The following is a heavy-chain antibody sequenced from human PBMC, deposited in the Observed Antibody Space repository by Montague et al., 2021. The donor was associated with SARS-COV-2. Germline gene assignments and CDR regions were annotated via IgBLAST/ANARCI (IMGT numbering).Heavy chain of an antibody. CDR1: GFTFSSHS. CDR2: ISSSSYI. V-gene: IGHV3-21*04. CDR3: ASDRGELQATDY. D-gene: IGHD1-26*01. Sequence: SLRLSCAASGFTFSSHSMNWVRQAPGKGLEWVSAISSSSYIYYADPRKGRVTTSRDNAKNSLYLQMNSLRAEDTALYYCASDRGELQATDYWGQGTLVTVSS. J-gene: IGHJ4*02.